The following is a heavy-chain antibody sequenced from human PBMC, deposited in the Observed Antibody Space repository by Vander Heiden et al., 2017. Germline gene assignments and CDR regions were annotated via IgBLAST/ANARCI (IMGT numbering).Heavy chain of an antibody. CDR2: ISYDGSNK. CDR3: AKDREGYSWGMDV. Sequence: QVQPVESGGGVVQPGRSLRLSWAPSGFTFSSYGMHWVRQHPGKGLEWVAVISYDGSNKYYADSVKGRFTISRDNSKNTLYLQMNSLRADDTAVYYCAKDREGYSWGMDVWGQGTTGTVSS. CDR1: GFTFSSYG. D-gene: IGHD5-18*01. V-gene: IGHV3-30*18. J-gene: IGHJ6*02.